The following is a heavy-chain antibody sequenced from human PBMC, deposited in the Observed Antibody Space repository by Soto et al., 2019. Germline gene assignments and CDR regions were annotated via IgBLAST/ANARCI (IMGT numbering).Heavy chain of an antibody. V-gene: IGHV1-2*02. Sequence: QVQLVQSGAEVKKPGASVTVSCKTSGYPLTDFYIHWVRQAPGQGLEWMAWINPHTGDTNTALKFQGRVTMTRDTSINTAFRELTRLSSDGTAVYYCAREGGAAPGARREWYLDLWGRGTLVSVSS. J-gene: IGHJ2*01. CDR2: INPHTGDT. CDR1: GYPLTDFY. D-gene: IGHD6-25*01. CDR3: AREGGAAPGARREWYLDL.